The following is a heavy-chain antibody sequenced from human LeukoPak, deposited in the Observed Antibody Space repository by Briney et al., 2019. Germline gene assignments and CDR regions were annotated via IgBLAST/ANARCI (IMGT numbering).Heavy chain of an antibody. J-gene: IGHJ2*01. CDR3: AKERTNYYDSSGYSNYWYFDL. V-gene: IGHV3-9*01. CDR1: GFTFDDYA. Sequence: GGSLRLSCAASGFTFDDYAMHWVRQAPGKGLEWVSGISWNSGSIGYADSVKGRFTISRDNAKNSLYLQMNSLRAEDTALYYCAKERTNYYDSSGYSNYWYFDLWGRGTLVTVSS. D-gene: IGHD3-22*01. CDR2: ISWNSGSI.